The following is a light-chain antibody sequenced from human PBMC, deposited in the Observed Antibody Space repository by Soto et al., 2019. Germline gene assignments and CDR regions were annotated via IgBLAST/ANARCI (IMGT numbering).Light chain of an antibody. J-gene: IGKJ4*01. Sequence: DIQMTQSPSTLSASVGDRVTITCRASQSVSTWLAWYQQKPGKAPKLLIYDASSLDSWVPSRFSGSRSGTQFTLTISSLQPDDFATYYCQQYNSYSPLTFGGGTKVDI. CDR1: QSVSTW. CDR3: QQYNSYSPLT. CDR2: DAS. V-gene: IGKV1-5*01.